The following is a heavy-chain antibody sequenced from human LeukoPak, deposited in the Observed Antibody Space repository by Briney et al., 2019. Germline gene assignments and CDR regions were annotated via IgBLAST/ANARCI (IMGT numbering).Heavy chain of an antibody. D-gene: IGHD3-22*01. CDR3: ARDDSTGYLYFDH. CDR1: GFTFSNYC. Sequence: GGSLRLSCVASGFTFSNYCMRWVRQAPGKGLEWVANVKGGGSEKYYVDSVKGRFTISRDNAKNSLYLQMNSLRAEDTAVYYCARDDSTGYLYFDHWGQGTLVSVSS. J-gene: IGHJ4*02. CDR2: VKGGGSEK. V-gene: IGHV3-7*05.